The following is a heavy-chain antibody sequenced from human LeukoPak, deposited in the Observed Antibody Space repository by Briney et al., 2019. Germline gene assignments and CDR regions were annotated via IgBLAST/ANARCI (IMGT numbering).Heavy chain of an antibody. CDR1: GGSISSYY. CDR2: IYYSGST. Sequence: SETLSLTCTVSGGSISSYYWSWIRQPAGKGLEWIGYIYYSGSTNYNPSLKSRVTISVDTSKNQFSLKLSSVTAADTAVYYCARVGRSTSWALDYWGQGTLVTVSS. CDR3: ARVGRSTSWALDY. D-gene: IGHD2-2*01. V-gene: IGHV4-59*01. J-gene: IGHJ4*02.